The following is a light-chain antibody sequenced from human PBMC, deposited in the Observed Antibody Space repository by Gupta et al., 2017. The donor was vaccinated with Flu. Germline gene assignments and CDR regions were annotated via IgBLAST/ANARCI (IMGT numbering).Light chain of an antibody. CDR1: SSNIGSNT. CDR3: AAWDDSLNGVV. Sequence: QSVLTQPPSASGTPGQRVTIPCSGSSSNIGSNTVNWYQQLPGTAPKLLIYSNNQRPSGVPDRFSGSKSGTSASLAISGLQSEDDADYYCAAWDDSLNGVVFGGGTKLTVL. V-gene: IGLV1-44*01. J-gene: IGLJ2*01. CDR2: SNN.